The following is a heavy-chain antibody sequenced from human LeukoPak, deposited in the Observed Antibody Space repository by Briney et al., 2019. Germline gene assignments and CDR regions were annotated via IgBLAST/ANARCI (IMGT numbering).Heavy chain of an antibody. CDR3: ERFGEDGDDGDF. V-gene: IGHV1-2*02. D-gene: IGHD4-17*01. CDR2: IDPKSGVT. CDR1: GYTFTGYL. Sequence: ASVTVSCKASGYTFTGYLIHWVRQAPGQVLEWMGWIDPKSGVTNYGQKFQGRVNMTRDTSTTTLYMEMTGLRSDDTAAKFCERFGEDGDDGDFWRKGTTITVSS. J-gene: IGHJ6*04.